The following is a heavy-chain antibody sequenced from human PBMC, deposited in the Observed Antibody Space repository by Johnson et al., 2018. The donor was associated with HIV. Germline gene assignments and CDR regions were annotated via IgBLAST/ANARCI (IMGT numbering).Heavy chain of an antibody. CDR1: GFTFSTYA. J-gene: IGHJ3*02. CDR2: ISYEGSNK. Sequence: QVQLVESGGGVAQPGRSLRLSCAASGFTFSTYAFHWVRQAPGKGLDWVAVISYEGSNKYYADSMRGRFTISRDNTKNSLYLEMNSLRAEDTAVYYCARERGYSSVLWKLSEAAFDIWGQGAMVTVSS. CDR3: ARERGYSSVLWKLSEAAFDI. D-gene: IGHD6-19*01. V-gene: IGHV3-30*04.